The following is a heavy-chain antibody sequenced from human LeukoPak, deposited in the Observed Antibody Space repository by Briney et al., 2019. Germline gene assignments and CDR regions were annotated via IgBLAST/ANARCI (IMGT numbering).Heavy chain of an antibody. CDR2: INHGGTT. Sequence: PSETLSLTCAVSGGSISSSGYSWGWIRQPPGKGLECIGFINHGGTTYYNPSLKSRVTISLDRSKNQFSLNLNSVTAADTAVYYSARGLGVAKPTFDSWGLGTLVTVSS. CDR3: ARGLGVAKPTFDS. CDR1: GGSISSSGYS. D-gene: IGHD5-12*01. V-gene: IGHV4-30-2*01. J-gene: IGHJ4*02.